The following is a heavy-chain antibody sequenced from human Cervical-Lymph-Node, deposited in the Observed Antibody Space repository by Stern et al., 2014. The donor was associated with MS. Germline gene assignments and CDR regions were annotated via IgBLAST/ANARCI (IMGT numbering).Heavy chain of an antibody. D-gene: IGHD3-3*01. CDR1: QYTFTGYY. CDR2: MNPHGGGT. J-gene: IGHJ5*02. CDR3: ARGNYDFWSGGSDNYFDP. Sequence: QVQLLQPGAEVRNPGASVKASGKASQYTFTGYYVHWGRQVPGQGLEWMGWMNPHGGGTTYAQEFEGRVTMTWDTSINTGYMEITTLRSDDTAVYYCARGNYDFWSGGSDNYFDPWGQGTLVIVSS. V-gene: IGHV1-2*02.